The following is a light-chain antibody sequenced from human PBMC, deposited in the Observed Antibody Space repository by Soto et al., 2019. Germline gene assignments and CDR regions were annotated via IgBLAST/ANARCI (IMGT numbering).Light chain of an antibody. Sequence: QSVLTQPASVSGSPGQSITISCTGTGSDVGGYNYVSWYQQHPGKAPKLMIYEVSNRPSGISNRFSGSKSGNTASLTISGLQGEDEADYYCASYASSSSYVFGIGTKVTVL. CDR2: EVS. CDR1: GSDVGGYNY. V-gene: IGLV2-14*01. CDR3: ASYASSSSYV. J-gene: IGLJ1*01.